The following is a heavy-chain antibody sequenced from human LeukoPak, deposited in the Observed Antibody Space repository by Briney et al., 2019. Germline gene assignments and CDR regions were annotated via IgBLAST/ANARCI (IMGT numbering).Heavy chain of an antibody. D-gene: IGHD6-13*01. CDR2: IDDSGST. CDR1: GGSFRNYC. Sequence: KPSETLSLTCNVSGGSFRNYCWSWIRQAPGKGLEWIGCIDDSGSTNYNPSLKSRVTFSVDTSKNQFSLKVRSVTAADTAVYYRARGQAGSLLDYWGQGILVTVSS. V-gene: IGHV4-59*08. J-gene: IGHJ4*02. CDR3: ARGQAGSLLDY.